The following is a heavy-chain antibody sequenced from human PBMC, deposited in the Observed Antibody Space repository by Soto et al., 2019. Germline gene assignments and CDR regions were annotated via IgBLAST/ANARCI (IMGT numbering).Heavy chain of an antibody. CDR2: IIPIFGTA. D-gene: IGHD3-9*01. J-gene: IGHJ4*02. V-gene: IGHV1-69*13. Sequence: ASAKFSFKASGCTFSSYAISWVRQAPGQVLEWMGGIIPIFGTANYAQKFQGRVTITADEYKSTAYMELSSLRSEDTAVYYCASVRYYNILTGYSDGYFEYWGQGTLVNDSS. CDR1: GCTFSSYA. CDR3: ASVRYYNILTGYSDGYFEY.